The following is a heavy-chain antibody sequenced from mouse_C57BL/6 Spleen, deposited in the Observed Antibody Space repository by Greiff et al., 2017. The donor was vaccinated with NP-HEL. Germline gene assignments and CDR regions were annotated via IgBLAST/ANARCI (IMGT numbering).Heavy chain of an antibody. Sequence: DVMLVESGGGLVKPGGSLKLSCAASGFTFSDYGMHWVRQAPEKGLEWVAYISSGSSTIYYADTVKGRFTIARDNAKNTLFLQMTSLRSEDTAMYYCARPKAARRGMDYWGQGTSVTVSS. J-gene: IGHJ4*01. D-gene: IGHD6-1*01. CDR3: ARPKAARRGMDY. V-gene: IGHV5-17*01. CDR1: GFTFSDYG. CDR2: ISSGSSTI.